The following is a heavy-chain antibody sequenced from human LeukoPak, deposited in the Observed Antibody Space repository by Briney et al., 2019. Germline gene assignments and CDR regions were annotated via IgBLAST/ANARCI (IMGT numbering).Heavy chain of an antibody. J-gene: IGHJ4*02. CDR2: IYYSGST. D-gene: IGHD3-3*01. V-gene: IGHV4-59*01. CDR1: GGSISSYY. Sequence: SETLSLTCTVSGGSISSYYWSWIRQPPVKGLEWIGYIYYSGSTNYNPSLKSRVTISVDTSKNQFSLKLSSVTAADTAVYYCASSRGYYDFWSGPLYFDYWGQGTLVTVSS. CDR3: ASSRGYYDFWSGPLYFDY.